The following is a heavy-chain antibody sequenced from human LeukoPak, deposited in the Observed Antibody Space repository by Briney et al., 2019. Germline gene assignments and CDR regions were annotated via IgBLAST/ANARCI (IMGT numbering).Heavy chain of an antibody. J-gene: IGHJ6*02. CDR2: ISYDGSNK. V-gene: IGHV3-30*18. Sequence: GGSLRLSCAASGFTFSSYGMHWVRQAPGKGLEWAAVISYDGSNKYYADSVKGRFTISRDNSKNTLYLQMNSLRAEDTAVYYCAKVEGIVVVPAAIGYYGMDVWGQGTTVTVSS. CDR1: GFTFSSYG. CDR3: AKVEGIVVVPAAIGYYGMDV. D-gene: IGHD2-2*02.